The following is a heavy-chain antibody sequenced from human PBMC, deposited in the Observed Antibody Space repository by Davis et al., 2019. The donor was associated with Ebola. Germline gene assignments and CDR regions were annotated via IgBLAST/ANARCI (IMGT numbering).Heavy chain of an antibody. Sequence: SETLSLTCAVYGGSFSGYYWSWIRQPPGKGLEWLGEIDHSGSTIYNPSLKSRVTISVDTSKNQFSLKMTSVTAADTAVYYCARGDNWNGGDAFDVWGQGTMVTVSS. V-gene: IGHV4-34*01. D-gene: IGHD1-1*01. CDR3: ARGDNWNGGDAFDV. CDR1: GGSFSGYY. CDR2: IDHSGST. J-gene: IGHJ3*01.